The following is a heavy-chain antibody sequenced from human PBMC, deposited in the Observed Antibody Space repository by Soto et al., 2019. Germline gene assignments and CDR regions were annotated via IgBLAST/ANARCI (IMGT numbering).Heavy chain of an antibody. D-gene: IGHD6-13*01. CDR2: IWYDGSNK. J-gene: IGHJ6*03. CDR3: ARAAADRIYYYMDV. Sequence: PGGSLRLSCASSGFTFSSYGMHLVRQAPGKGLEWVAVIWYDGSNKYYADSVKGRFTISRDNSKNTLYLQMNSLRAEDTAVYYCARAAADRIYYYMDVWGKGTTVTVSS. V-gene: IGHV3-33*01. CDR1: GFTFSSYG.